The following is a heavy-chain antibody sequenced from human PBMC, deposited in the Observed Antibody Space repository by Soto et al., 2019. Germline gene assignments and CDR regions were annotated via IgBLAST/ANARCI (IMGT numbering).Heavy chain of an antibody. V-gene: IGHV4-59*08. D-gene: IGHD2-15*01. Sequence: SETLSLTCTVSGGSISSYYWSWIRQPPGKGLEWIGYIYYSGSTNYNPSLKSRVTISVDTSKNQFSLKLSSVTAADTAVYYCARQRRYCSGGSCQNYFDYWGQGTLVTVSS. CDR3: ARQRRYCSGGSCQNYFDY. J-gene: IGHJ4*02. CDR2: IYYSGST. CDR1: GGSISSYY.